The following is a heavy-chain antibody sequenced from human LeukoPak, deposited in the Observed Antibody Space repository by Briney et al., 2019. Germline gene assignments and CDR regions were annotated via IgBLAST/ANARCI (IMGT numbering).Heavy chain of an antibody. J-gene: IGHJ4*02. CDR1: GYTFTNYD. V-gene: IGHV1-8*01. CDR3: ARGFRYDTTPY. CDR2: MNPNSGNT. Sequence: ASVKVSCKASGYTFTNYDINWVRQATGQGLEWMGWMNPNSGNTGYAQKFQGRVTTTRNTSISTAYMELSSLRSEDTAVYYCARGFRYDTTPYWGQGTLVTVSS. D-gene: IGHD3-22*01.